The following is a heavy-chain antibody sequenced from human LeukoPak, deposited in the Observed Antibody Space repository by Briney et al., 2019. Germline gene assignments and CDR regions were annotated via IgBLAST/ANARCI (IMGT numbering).Heavy chain of an antibody. CDR2: IKSKTDGGTT. V-gene: IGHV3-15*01. CDR1: GFTFSNAW. J-gene: IGHJ4*02. D-gene: IGHD1-26*01. CDR3: TTGAPKVGATIY. Sequence: GGSLRLSCAASGFTFSNAWMSWVRQAPGKGLEWVGRIKSKTDGGTTDYAAPVKGRFTISRDDSKNTLYLQMNSLKTEDTAVYYCTTGAPKVGATIYWGQGTLVTVSS.